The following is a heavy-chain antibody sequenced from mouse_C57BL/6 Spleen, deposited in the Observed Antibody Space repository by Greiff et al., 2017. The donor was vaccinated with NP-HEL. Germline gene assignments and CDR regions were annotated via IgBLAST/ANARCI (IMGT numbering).Heavy chain of an antibody. CDR1: GYAFSSSW. D-gene: IGHD2-14*01. Sequence: QVQLQQSGPELVKPGASVEISCKASGYAFSSSWMNWVKQRPGQGLEWIGRIYPGDGDTNYNGKFKGKATLTADKSPSTAYMQLSSLTSEDSAVYFCARDGYPYYFDYWGQGTTLTVSS. CDR3: ARDGYPYYFDY. J-gene: IGHJ2*01. V-gene: IGHV1-82*01. CDR2: IYPGDGDT.